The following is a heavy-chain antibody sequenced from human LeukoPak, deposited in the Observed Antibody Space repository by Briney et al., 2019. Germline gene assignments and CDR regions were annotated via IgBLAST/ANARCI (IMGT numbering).Heavy chain of an antibody. CDR3: ARDRNVLRFLEGFDY. Sequence: SETLSLTCTVSGGSISSSSYYWGWIRQPPGKGLEWIGSIHYSGSTYYNPSLKSRVTISVDTSKNQFSLKLSSVTAADTAVYYCARDRNVLRFLEGFDYWGQGTLATVSS. J-gene: IGHJ4*02. CDR2: IHYSGST. V-gene: IGHV4-39*02. CDR1: GGSISSSSYY. D-gene: IGHD3-3*01.